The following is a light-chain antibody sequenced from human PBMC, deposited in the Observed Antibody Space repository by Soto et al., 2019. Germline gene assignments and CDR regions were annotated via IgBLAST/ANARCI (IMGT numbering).Light chain of an antibody. Sequence: QSVLTQPASVSGSPGQSITISCTGTSSDVGGYNYVSWYQQHPGKAPKLMIYDVSNRPSGVSNRFSGSKSGNTASLTISGLQAEDEAYYYGSPYTRSSTPVLGTGTKVTIL. V-gene: IGLV2-14*01. J-gene: IGLJ1*01. CDR3: SPYTRSSTPV. CDR2: DVS. CDR1: SSDVGGYNY.